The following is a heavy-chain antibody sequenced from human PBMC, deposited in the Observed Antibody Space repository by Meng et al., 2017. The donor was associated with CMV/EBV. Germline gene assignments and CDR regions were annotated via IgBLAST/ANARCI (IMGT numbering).Heavy chain of an antibody. J-gene: IGHJ6*02. V-gene: IGHV3-53*01. CDR2: IYSGGST. CDR3: ARDGRFSDISSGWYRDKYYYYGMDV. Sequence: GESLKISCAASGFTVSSNYMSWVRQAPGKGLEWVSVIYSGGSTCYADSVKGRFTISRDNSKNTLYPQMNSLRAEDTAVYYCARDGRFSDISSGWYRDKYYYYGMDVWGQGTTVTVSS. D-gene: IGHD6-19*01. CDR1: GFTVSSNY.